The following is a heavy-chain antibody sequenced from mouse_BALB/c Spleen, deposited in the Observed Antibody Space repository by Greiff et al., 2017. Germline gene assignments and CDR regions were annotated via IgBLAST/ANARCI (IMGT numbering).Heavy chain of an antibody. D-gene: IGHD2-2*01. V-gene: IGHV1S81*02. CDR1: GYTFTSYY. J-gene: IGHJ3*01. Sequence: QVQLQQSGAELVKPGASVKLSCKASGYTFTSYYMYWVKQRPGQGLEWIGEINPSNGGTNFNEKFKSKATLTVDKSSSTAYMQLSSLTSEDSAVYYSARYGYWAWFAYWGQGTLVTVSA. CDR3: ARYGYWAWFAY. CDR2: INPSNGGT.